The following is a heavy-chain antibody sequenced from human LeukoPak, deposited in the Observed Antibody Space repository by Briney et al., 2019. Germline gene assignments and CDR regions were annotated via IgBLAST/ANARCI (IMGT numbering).Heavy chain of an antibody. J-gene: IGHJ6*03. D-gene: IGHD1-1*01. CDR1: GYTFSNYG. V-gene: IGHV1-18*01. CDR3: ARHPARAFTTGYYNYMDV. Sequence: ASVKVSCKASGYTFSNYGISWVRQARGQGLEWMGWISGYNGNTNFAQKYQGRVIMTTDTSTSTAYMELRSLRFDDTAIYYCARHPARAFTTGYYNYMDVWGKGTTVTVSS. CDR2: ISGYNGNT.